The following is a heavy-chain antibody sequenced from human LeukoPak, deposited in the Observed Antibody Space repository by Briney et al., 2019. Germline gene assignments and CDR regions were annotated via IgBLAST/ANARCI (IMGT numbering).Heavy chain of an antibody. J-gene: IGHJ4*02. D-gene: IGHD1-1*01. CDR2: TRNKADSYTT. CDR3: ARSRSWNPNFDY. CDR1: GFTFSDYY. Sequence: PGGSLRLSCAASGFTFSDYYMDWVRQAPGKGLEWVGRTRNKADSYTTDYAASVKGRFSISRDGSKTSLYLQMNSLKTEDTAVYYCARSRSWNPNFDYWGQGTLVTVSS. V-gene: IGHV3-72*01.